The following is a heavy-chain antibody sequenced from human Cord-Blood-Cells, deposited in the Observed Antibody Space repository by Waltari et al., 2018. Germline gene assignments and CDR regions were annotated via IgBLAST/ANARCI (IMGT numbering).Heavy chain of an antibody. CDR1: GGSISSNY. V-gene: IGHV4-59*01. D-gene: IGHD7-27*01. CDR3: ARGWGSDY. J-gene: IGHJ4*02. Sequence: QVQLQESGPGLVTASETLSLTCTVSGGSISSNYWSLIRQPPGKGLEWIGYIYYSGCTNYNPSLKSRFTISVDTSKNQFSLKLSSVTAADTAVYYCARGWGSDYWGQGTLVTVSS. CDR2: IYYSGCT.